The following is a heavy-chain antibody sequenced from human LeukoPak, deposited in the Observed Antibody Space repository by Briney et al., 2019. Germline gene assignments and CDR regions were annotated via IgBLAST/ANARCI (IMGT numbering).Heavy chain of an antibody. CDR3: ARVPGYGNTSYYYYYMDV. D-gene: IGHD4-11*01. V-gene: IGHV4-61*02. Sequence: PSQPLSLTCTVSGCSISSGSYYWSWIRQSAGKGLEWIGRIYTSGSTNYNPSLKSRVTISVDTSKNQFSLKLSSVTAADTAVYYCARVPGYGNTSYYYYYMDVWGKGTTVTVSS. CDR1: GCSISSGSYY. J-gene: IGHJ6*03. CDR2: IYTSGST.